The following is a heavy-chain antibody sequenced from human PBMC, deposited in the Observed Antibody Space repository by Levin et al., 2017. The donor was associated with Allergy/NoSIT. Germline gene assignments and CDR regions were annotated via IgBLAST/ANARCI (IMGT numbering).Heavy chain of an antibody. Sequence: GESLKISCGASGFTFSTYWMSWVRQAPGTGLEWVANIKQDGSEKNYVDSVKGRFTISRDNAKNSLYLQMNSLRAEDTAVYYCARVYSSTSGRGMDVWGQGTTVTVTS. CDR1: GFTFSTYW. CDR2: IKQDGSEK. V-gene: IGHV3-7*01. CDR3: ARVYSSTSGRGMDV. D-gene: IGHD6-13*01. J-gene: IGHJ6*02.